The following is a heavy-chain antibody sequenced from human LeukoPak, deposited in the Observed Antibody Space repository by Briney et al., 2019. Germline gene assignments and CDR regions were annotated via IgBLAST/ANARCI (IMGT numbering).Heavy chain of an antibody. D-gene: IGHD2-2*01. CDR1: GFTFRIYA. CDR2: IDGSGRDT. Sequence: GGSLRLSCAASGFTFRIYAMNWVRQAPGKGLEWVSAIDGSGRDTYYTDSVKGRFTISRDNSKNTLYLQIHSLRAEDTAVYYCARAAAVCSSTSCYAHYWGQGTLVTVSS. J-gene: IGHJ4*02. CDR3: ARAAAVCSSTSCYAHY. V-gene: IGHV3-23*01.